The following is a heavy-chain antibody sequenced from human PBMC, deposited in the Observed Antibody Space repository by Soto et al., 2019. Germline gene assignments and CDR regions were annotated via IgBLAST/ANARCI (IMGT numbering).Heavy chain of an antibody. CDR3: VTLHNGDYES. V-gene: IGHV3-74*01. CDR2: INTHGSTI. J-gene: IGHJ4*02. Sequence: GGTLRLPCVASGFTSSNYWIPWVRQAPGTGLVWVSRINTHGSTIDYADSVKGRFSITRDNAKNTAYLQMNSLRPEDTALYYCVTLHNGDYESWGQGALVAVSA. CDR1: GFTSSNYW. D-gene: IGHD4-17*01.